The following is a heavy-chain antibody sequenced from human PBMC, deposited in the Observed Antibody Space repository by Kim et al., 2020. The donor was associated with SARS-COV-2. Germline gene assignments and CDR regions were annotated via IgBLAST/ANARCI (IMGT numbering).Heavy chain of an antibody. CDR2: IIPIFGTA. D-gene: IGHD6-19*01. Sequence: SVKVSCKASGGTFSSYAISWVRQAPGQGLEWMGGIIPIFGTANYAQKFQGRVTITADESTSTAYMELSSLRSEDTAVYYCARGLDIAVAGTDWDYWGQGTLVTVSS. CDR3: ARGLDIAVAGTDWDY. V-gene: IGHV1-69*13. J-gene: IGHJ4*02. CDR1: GGTFSSYA.